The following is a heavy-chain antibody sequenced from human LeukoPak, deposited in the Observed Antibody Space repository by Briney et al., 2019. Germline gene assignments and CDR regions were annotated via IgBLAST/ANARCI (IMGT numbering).Heavy chain of an antibody. CDR2: IYSGGTT. J-gene: IGHJ4*02. Sequence: GGSLRLSCSASGFTVSSNYMSWVRQAPGKGLEWVSVIYSGGTTYYADSVKGRFTISRDNSKNTLYLQMNSLRAEHTAVYYCARALFDWLFYWGQGTLVTVSS. V-gene: IGHV3-53*01. CDR3: ARALFDWLFY. CDR1: GFTVSSNY. D-gene: IGHD3-9*01.